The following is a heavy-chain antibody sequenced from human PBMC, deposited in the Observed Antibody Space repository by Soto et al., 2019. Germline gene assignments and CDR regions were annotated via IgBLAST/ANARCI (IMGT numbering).Heavy chain of an antibody. J-gene: IGHJ4*02. CDR1: GYSFTSYW. CDR2: IYPGDSDT. V-gene: IGHV5-51*01. D-gene: IGHD5-12*01. Sequence: PGESLKISCKGSGYSFTSYWIGWVRQMPGKGLEWMGIIYPGDSDTRYSPSFQGQVTISGDKSISTAYLQWSSLKASDTAMYYCARRLVATNYYFDDWGQGTLVTVSS. CDR3: ARRLVATNYYFDD.